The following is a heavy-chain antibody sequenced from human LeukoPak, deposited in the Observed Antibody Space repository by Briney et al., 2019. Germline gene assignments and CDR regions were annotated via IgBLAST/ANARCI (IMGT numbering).Heavy chain of an antibody. D-gene: IGHD3-16*01. CDR1: GFTLKSYG. CDR2: LSGTGTTI. Sequence: GGSLRLSCAASGFTLKSYGMNWVRQAPGKGLEWLSALSGTGTTIDYADSVKGRFPISRDNSKNTLYLKMNSVRAEDTAVYDCARDFLHLGGWGQGRMVTVSS. V-gene: IGHV3-23*01. J-gene: IGHJ3*01. CDR3: ARDFLHLGG.